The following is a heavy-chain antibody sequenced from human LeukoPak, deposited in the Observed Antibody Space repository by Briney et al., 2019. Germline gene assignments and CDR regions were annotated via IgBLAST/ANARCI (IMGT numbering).Heavy chain of an antibody. D-gene: IGHD2/OR15-2a*01. CDR1: GYTFTSYD. CDR2: MNPNSGNT. V-gene: IGHV1-8*01. CDR3: ARDAVSNNYYYYMDV. Sequence: GASVKVSCKASGYTFTSYDINWVRQATGQGLEWMGWMNPNSGNTGYAQKFQGRVTMTRDTSTSTVYMELSSLRSEDTAVYYCARDAVSNNYYYYMDVWGKGTTVTVSS. J-gene: IGHJ6*03.